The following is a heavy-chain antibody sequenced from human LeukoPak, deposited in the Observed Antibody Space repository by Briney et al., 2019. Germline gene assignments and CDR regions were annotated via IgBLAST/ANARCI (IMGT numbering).Heavy chain of an antibody. CDR1: GFTFGSYS. V-gene: IGHV3-21*01. CDR2: ISSSSSYI. CDR3: ARRRGGNRGWTYNDY. D-gene: IGHD6-19*01. J-gene: IGHJ4*02. Sequence: NPGGSLRLSCAASGFTFGSYSMNWVRQAPGKGLEWVSSISSSSSYIYYADSVKGRFTISRDNAKNSLYLQMNSLRAEDTAVYYCARRRGGNRGWTYNDYWGQGTLVTVSS.